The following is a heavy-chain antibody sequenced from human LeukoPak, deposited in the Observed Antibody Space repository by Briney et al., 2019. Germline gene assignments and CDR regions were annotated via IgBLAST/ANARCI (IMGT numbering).Heavy chain of an antibody. CDR1: GGSFSGYY. J-gene: IGHJ4*02. D-gene: IGHD3-10*01. CDR3: ACSPNYYGSGSYYVY. Sequence: PSETLSLTCAVYGGSFSGYYWSWIRQPPGKGLEWIGEINHSGSTNYNPSLKSRVTISVDTSKNQFSLKLSSVTAADTAVYYCACSPNYYGSGSYYVYWGQGTLVTVSS. CDR2: INHSGST. V-gene: IGHV4-34*01.